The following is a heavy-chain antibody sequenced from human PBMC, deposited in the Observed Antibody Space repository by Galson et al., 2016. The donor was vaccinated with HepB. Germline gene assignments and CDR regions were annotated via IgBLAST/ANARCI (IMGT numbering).Heavy chain of an antibody. D-gene: IGHD2-21*02. CDR2: INIYSRKA. CDR1: GYIFKNYV. V-gene: IGHV7-4-1*02. Sequence: SVKVSCKASGYIFKNYVLNWVRQAPGQGLEWMGYINIYSRKATYAQGFTGRFVFSLDTSVHTTYLEISSLEPGDTALYFCARDAPYCGGDCYSGDYLDYWGQGTQVTVSS. CDR3: ARDAPYCGGDCYSGDYLDY. J-gene: IGHJ4*02.